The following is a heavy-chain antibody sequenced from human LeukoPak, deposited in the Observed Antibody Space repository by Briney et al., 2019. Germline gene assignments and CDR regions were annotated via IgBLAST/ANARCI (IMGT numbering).Heavy chain of an antibody. CDR3: ARWVSGSYHGAYYFDY. J-gene: IGHJ4*02. Sequence: GASVTVSCKASGYTFTGYYMHWVRQAPGQGLEWMGWINPNSGGTNYAQKFQGRVTMTRDTSISTAYMELSRLRSDDTAVYYCARWVSGSYHGAYYFDYWGQGTLVTVSS. V-gene: IGHV1-2*02. CDR1: GYTFTGYY. D-gene: IGHD1-26*01. CDR2: INPNSGGT.